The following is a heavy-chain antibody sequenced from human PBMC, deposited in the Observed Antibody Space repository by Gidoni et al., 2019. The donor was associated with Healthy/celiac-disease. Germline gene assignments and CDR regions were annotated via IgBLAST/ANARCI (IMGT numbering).Heavy chain of an antibody. J-gene: IGHJ4*02. Sequence: QVQLVQSGAGVTKPGSSVKVSCKASGGTFSSYAISWVGQAPGQGLEWMGRIIPNLGIANYAQKFQGRVTITADKSTSTAYMELSSLRSEDTAVYYCARDLGSSWYLGYFDYWGQGTLVTVSS. D-gene: IGHD6-13*01. CDR1: GGTFSSYA. CDR3: ARDLGSSWYLGYFDY. CDR2: IIPNLGIA. V-gene: IGHV1-69*09.